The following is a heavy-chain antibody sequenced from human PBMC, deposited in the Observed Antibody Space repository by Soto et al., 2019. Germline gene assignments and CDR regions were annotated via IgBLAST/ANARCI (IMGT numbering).Heavy chain of an antibody. Sequence: ASVKVSCKASGYTFTSYGISWVRQAPGQGLEWMGWISANSGNTGYAQKLQGRVTMTRNTSISTAYMELSSLRSEDTAVYYCARGHGETKFDPWGQGTLVTVSS. V-gene: IGHV1-8*02. D-gene: IGHD4-17*01. J-gene: IGHJ5*02. CDR1: GYTFTSYG. CDR3: ARGHGETKFDP. CDR2: ISANSGNT.